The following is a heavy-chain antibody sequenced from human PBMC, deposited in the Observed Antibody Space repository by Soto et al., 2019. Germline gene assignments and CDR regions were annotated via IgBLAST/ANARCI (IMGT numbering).Heavy chain of an antibody. D-gene: IGHD2-15*01. CDR2: IIPIFGTA. Sequence: QVQLVQSGAEVKKPGSSVKVSCKASGGTFSSYAISWVRQAPGQGLEWMGGIIPIFGTANYAQKFQGRVTITADESTSKAYLELSSLSSEDTAVYYCARGEVVVAATLGFDYWGQGTLLTVSS. V-gene: IGHV1-69*12. CDR1: GGTFSSYA. CDR3: ARGEVVVAATLGFDY. J-gene: IGHJ4*02.